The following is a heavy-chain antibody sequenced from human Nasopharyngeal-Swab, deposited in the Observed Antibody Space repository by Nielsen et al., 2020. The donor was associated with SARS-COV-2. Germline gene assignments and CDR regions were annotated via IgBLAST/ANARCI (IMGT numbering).Heavy chain of an antibody. CDR1: GGSFSGYY. CDR2: ISHSGST. Sequence: SETLSLTCAVYGGSFSGYYWSWIRQPPGKGLEWIGEISHSGSTNYNPSLKSRVTISVDTSKNQFSLKLSSVTAADTAVYYCARVSTMVRGVIRSHYYYGMDVWGQGTTVTVSS. D-gene: IGHD3-10*01. V-gene: IGHV4-34*01. CDR3: ARVSTMVRGVIRSHYYYGMDV. J-gene: IGHJ6*02.